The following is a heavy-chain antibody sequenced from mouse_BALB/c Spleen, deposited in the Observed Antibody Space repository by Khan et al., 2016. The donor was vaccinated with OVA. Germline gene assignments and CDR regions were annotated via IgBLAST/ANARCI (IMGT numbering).Heavy chain of an antibody. V-gene: IGHV2-3*01. Sequence: QVQLKESGPGLVAPSQSLSITCTVSGFSITSHGVSWVRQPPGKGLEWLGVIWGDGSTNYHSALISRLSISKDKSQSQVFLQLNSLQTDDTATYYCATFSHGNFFYYVMDYWGQGTPVTVSS. J-gene: IGHJ4*01. CDR2: IWGDGST. CDR3: ATFSHGNFFYYVMDY. CDR1: GFSITSHG. D-gene: IGHD2-1*01.